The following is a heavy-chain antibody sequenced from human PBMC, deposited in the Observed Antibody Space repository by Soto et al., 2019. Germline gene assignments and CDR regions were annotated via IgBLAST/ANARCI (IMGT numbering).Heavy chain of an antibody. Sequence: GGSLRLSCAASGFTVSSNYMSWVRQAPGKGLEWVSVIYSGGSTYYADSVKGRFTISRDNSKNTLYLQMNSLRAEDTAAYYCAKSYSGYDYDWFDPWGQGTLVTVSS. J-gene: IGHJ5*02. CDR1: GFTVSSNY. CDR3: AKSYSGYDYDWFDP. D-gene: IGHD5-12*01. V-gene: IGHV3-66*01. CDR2: IYSGGST.